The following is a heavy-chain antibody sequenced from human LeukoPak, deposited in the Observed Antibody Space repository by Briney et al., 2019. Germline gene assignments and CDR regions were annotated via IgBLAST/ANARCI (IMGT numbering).Heavy chain of an antibody. J-gene: IGHJ4*02. Sequence: GGSLRLSCGASGFIFSSYEMNWVRQAPGKGLEWISYISSSGSIIYYADSVKGRFTISRDNAKNSLYLQMNSLRAEDTALYYCAKGYCSSTSCYVYYFDYWGQGTLVTVSS. CDR3: AKGYCSSTSCYVYYFDY. D-gene: IGHD2-2*01. CDR1: GFIFSSYE. CDR2: ISSSGSII. V-gene: IGHV3-48*03.